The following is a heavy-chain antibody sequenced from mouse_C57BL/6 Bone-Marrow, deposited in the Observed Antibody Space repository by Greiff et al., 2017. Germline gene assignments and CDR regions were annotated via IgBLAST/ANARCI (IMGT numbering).Heavy chain of an antibody. CDR3: ARMITTVVRYFDV. V-gene: IGHV5-17*01. Sequence: DVQLVESGGGLVKPGGSLKLSCAASGFTFSDYGMHWVRQAPEKGLEWVAYISSGSSTIYYADTVKGRFTISRDNAKNTLFLQMTSLRSEDTAMYYCARMITTVVRYFDVWGTGTTVTFSS. J-gene: IGHJ1*03. CDR1: GFTFSDYG. D-gene: IGHD1-1*01. CDR2: ISSGSSTI.